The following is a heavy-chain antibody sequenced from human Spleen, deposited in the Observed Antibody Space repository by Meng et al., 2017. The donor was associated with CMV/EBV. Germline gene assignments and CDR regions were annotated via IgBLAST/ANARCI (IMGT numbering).Heavy chain of an antibody. CDR1: GFTFSTYA. Sequence: SGFTFSTYAMSWVPQAPGKGLEWVSVIYTDRSSADYADSVKGRFTVSRDNSKNTLYLQMNSLRAEDTAVYYCAKDVGSGWYSGFDNWGQGTLVTVSS. D-gene: IGHD6-19*01. J-gene: IGHJ4*02. CDR2: IYTDRSSA. CDR3: AKDVGSGWYSGFDN. V-gene: IGHV3-23*03.